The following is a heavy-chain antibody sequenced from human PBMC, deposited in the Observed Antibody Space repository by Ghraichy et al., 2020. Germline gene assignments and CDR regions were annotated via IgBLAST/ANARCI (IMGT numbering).Heavy chain of an antibody. D-gene: IGHD2-8*01. Sequence: GGSLRLSCAASGFTFSDFGMHWVRQAPGKGLEWVAIIWSDGSNKYYGDSVKGRFTISGDNSKNTLYLQMNSLRAEDTAVYYCARELLYDGVYYYYGLDAWGQGTTVTVSS. CDR2: IWSDGSNK. V-gene: IGHV3-33*08. CDR3: ARELLYDGVYYYYGLDA. J-gene: IGHJ6*02. CDR1: GFTFSDFG.